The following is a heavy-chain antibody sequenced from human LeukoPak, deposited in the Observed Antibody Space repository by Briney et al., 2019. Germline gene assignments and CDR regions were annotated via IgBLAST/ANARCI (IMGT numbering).Heavy chain of an antibody. CDR2: IYSGGST. Sequence: GGSLRLSCAASGFTVSSNYMSWVRQAPGKGLEWVSVIYSGGSTYYADSVKGRFTISRDNSKNTLYLQMNSLRAEDTAVYYCAKAYDSSGYYGAHAFVIWGQGTMVTVSS. J-gene: IGHJ3*02. D-gene: IGHD3-22*01. V-gene: IGHV3-66*01. CDR3: AKAYDSSGYYGAHAFVI. CDR1: GFTVSSNY.